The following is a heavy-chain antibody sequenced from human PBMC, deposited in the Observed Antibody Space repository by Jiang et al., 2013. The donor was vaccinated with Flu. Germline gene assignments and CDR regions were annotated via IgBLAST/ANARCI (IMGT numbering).Heavy chain of an antibody. CDR3: THGGVYYCSGGRCYSALFDY. CDR1: GFSLSTSGVG. D-gene: IGHD2-15*01. Sequence: KPTQTLTLTCTFSGFSLSTSGVGVAWIRQPPGKALEWLAFIYWNDDKRYSPSLKNRLTITKDTTKNQVVLTMTNMDPVDTATYYCTHGGVYYCSGGRCYSALFDYWGQGTLVTVSS. CDR2: IYWNDDK. J-gene: IGHJ4*02. V-gene: IGHV2-5*01.